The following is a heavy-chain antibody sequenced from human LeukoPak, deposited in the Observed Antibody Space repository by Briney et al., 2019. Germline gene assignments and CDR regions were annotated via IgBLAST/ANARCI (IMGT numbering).Heavy chain of an antibody. D-gene: IGHD1-26*01. CDR3: ARTSGSYLIDY. V-gene: IGHV4-34*01. CDR1: GGSFSGYY. CDR2: INHSGST. J-gene: IGHJ4*02. Sequence: TPSETLSLTCAVYGGSFSGYYWSWIRQPPGKGLEWIGEINHSGSTNYNPSLKSRATISVDTSKNQFSLKLSSVTAADTAVYYCARTSGSYLIDYWGQGTLVTVSS.